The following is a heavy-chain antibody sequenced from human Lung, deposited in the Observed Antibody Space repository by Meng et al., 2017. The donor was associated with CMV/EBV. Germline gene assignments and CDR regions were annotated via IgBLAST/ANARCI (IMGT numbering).Heavy chain of an antibody. CDR3: ARENWYAGDY. V-gene: IGHV3-7*01. Sequence: ESXKISWAASGFTFSSYWMKWVRQGPGKGLQWVATMKHDGSERYYVDSVKGRFSISRDNAKNSLHLQMNSLTAEDTAVYYCARENWYAGDYWGPGTVVPVAS. J-gene: IGHJ4*02. CDR1: GFTFSSYW. CDR2: MKHDGSER. D-gene: IGHD1-1*01.